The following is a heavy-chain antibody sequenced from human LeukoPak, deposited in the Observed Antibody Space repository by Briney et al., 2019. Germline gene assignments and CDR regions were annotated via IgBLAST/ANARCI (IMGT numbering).Heavy chain of an antibody. J-gene: IGHJ4*02. CDR2: IKQDGSEK. CDR3: ARDPGSSGWGTPPFDY. V-gene: IGHV3-7*01. Sequence: GGSLRLSCAASGFTFSSYWMSWVRQAPGKGLEWVANIKQDGSEKYYVDSVKGRFTISRDNAKNSLYLQMNSLRAEDTAVYYCARDPGSSGWGTPPFDYWGQGTLVTVPS. CDR1: GFTFSSYW. D-gene: IGHD6-19*01.